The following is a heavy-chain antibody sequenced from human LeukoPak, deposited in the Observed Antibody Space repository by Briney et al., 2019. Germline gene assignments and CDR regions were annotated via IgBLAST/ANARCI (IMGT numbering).Heavy chain of an antibody. D-gene: IGHD2-2*01. J-gene: IGHJ5*02. V-gene: IGHV3-23*01. CDR2: INGNGGNT. CDR3: ARGGYCSSTSCYHSNWFDP. CDR1: GFTFSSYA. Sequence: GGSLRLSCAASGFTFSSYAMSWVRQAPGKGLEWVSTINGNGGNTYYADSVKGRFAISRDNSKNTLYLQMNSLRAEDTAVYYCARGGYCSSTSCYHSNWFDPWGQGTLVTVSS.